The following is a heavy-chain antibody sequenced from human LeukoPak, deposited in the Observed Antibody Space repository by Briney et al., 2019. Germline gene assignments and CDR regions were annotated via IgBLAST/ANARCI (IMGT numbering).Heavy chain of an antibody. CDR2: IYSGGST. J-gene: IGHJ4*02. V-gene: IGHV3-66*01. D-gene: IGHD4-17*01. CDR3: ARRGWYGDYDY. CDR1: GFTVSSNY. Sequence: GGSLRLSCAASGFTVSSNYMSWVRRAPGKGLEWVSVIYSGGSTYYADSVKGRFTISRDNSKNTLYLQMNSLRAEDTAVYYCARRGWYGDYDYWGQGTLVTVSS.